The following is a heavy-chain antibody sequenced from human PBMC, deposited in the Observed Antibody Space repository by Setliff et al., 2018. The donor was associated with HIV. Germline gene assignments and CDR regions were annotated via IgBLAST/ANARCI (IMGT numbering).Heavy chain of an antibody. D-gene: IGHD2-2*02. V-gene: IGHV4-61*02. CDR3: ARQERYCSSADCYRYFNY. Sequence: SETLSLTCTFSGDSISSGNYYWSWIRQPAGKGLEWIGRIYSTGSTNYNPSLKSRLTISLDTSKNQFSLKLSSVTAADTAVYYCARQERYCSSADCYRYFNYWGQGTLVTVSS. CDR1: GDSISSGNYY. CDR2: IYSTGST. J-gene: IGHJ4*02.